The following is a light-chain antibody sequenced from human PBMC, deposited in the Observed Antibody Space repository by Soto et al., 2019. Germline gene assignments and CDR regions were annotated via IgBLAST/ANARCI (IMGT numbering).Light chain of an antibody. CDR3: GSFGSSGTI. V-gene: IGLV2-23*02. CDR1: SSDIGSYDL. Sequence: QSALTQPASVSGSPGQSITISCNGTSSDIGSYDLLSWYQQHPVKAPKLMIYEVTKRPAGVSDRFSGSKSANTASLTISGLQVADEADYYCGSFGSSGTIFGGGTKLTVL. CDR2: EVT. J-gene: IGLJ2*01.